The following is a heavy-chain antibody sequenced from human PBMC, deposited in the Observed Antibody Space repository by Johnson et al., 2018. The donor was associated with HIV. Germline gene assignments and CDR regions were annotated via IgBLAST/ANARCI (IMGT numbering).Heavy chain of an antibody. CDR1: GFTFSSYA. Sequence: QVQLVESGGGVVQPGRSLRLSCAASGFTFSSYAMHWVRQAPGKGLEWVAVISYDGSNKYYADSVKGRFPISRDNSKNTLYLQMNSLRAEDTAGYYCAREGGQWRVLVDAFDIWGQGTMVTVSS. D-gene: IGHD6-19*01. CDR3: AREGGQWRVLVDAFDI. J-gene: IGHJ3*02. V-gene: IGHV3-30-3*01. CDR2: ISYDGSNK.